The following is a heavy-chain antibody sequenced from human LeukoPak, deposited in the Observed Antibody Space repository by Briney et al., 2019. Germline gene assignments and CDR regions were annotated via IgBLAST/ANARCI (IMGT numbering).Heavy chain of an antibody. CDR3: ARHRATGTWSDFDY. J-gene: IGHJ4*02. D-gene: IGHD1-14*01. CDR1: GYSFTTYW. V-gene: IGHV5-51*01. CDR2: IYPGDSST. Sequence: GESLKISCKGSGYSFTTYWIGWVRQMPGKGLEWMGIIYPGDSSTRYSPSFQGQVTFSADKSVSTAYLQWGSLKASDSAIYYCARHRATGTWSDFDYWGQGTVVTVSS.